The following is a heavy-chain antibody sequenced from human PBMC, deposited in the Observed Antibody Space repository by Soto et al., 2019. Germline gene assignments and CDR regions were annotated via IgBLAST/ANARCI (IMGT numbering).Heavy chain of an antibody. V-gene: IGHV4-38-2*01. D-gene: IGHD3-10*01. CDR2: IYHSGST. J-gene: IGHJ4*02. CDR3: GGMVRGVNPFDY. Sequence: SETLSLTCAVSGYSISSGYYWGWIRRPPGKGLEWIGSIYHSGSTYYNPSLKSRVTISVDTSKNQFSLKLSSVTAADTAVYYCGGMVRGVNPFDYWGQGTLVTVYS. CDR1: GYSISSGYY.